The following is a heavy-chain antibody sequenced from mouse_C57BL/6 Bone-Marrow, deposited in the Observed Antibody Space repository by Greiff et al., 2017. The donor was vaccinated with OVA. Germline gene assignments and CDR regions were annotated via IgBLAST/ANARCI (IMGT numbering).Heavy chain of an antibody. J-gene: IGHJ1*03. V-gene: IGHV1-15*01. CDR3: TRALYGSSYCWYFDV. CDR1: GYTFTDYE. Sequence: QVHVKQSGAELVRPGASVTLSCKASGYTFTDYEMHWVKQTPVHGLEWIGAIDPETGGTAYNQKFKGKAILTADKSSSTAYMELRSLTSEDSAVYYCTRALYGSSYCWYFDVWGTGTTVTVSS. CDR2: IDPETGGT. D-gene: IGHD1-1*01.